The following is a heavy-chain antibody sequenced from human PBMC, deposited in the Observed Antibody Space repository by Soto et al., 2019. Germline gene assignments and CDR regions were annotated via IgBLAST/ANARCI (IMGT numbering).Heavy chain of an antibody. D-gene: IGHD3-16*02. CDR2: IYYSGST. CDR1: GGSISSYY. CDR3: ARAYYDYIWGSYRPLPYFDY. J-gene: IGHJ4*02. Sequence: PSATLSLTCTVSGGSISSYYWSWIRQPPGKGLEWIGFIYYSGSTNYNPSLKSRVTISVDTSKNQFSLKLSSVTAADTAVYYCARAYYDYIWGSYRPLPYFDYWGQGTLVTVSS. V-gene: IGHV4-59*01.